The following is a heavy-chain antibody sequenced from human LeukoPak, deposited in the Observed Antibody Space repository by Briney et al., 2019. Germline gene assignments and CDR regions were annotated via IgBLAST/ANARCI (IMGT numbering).Heavy chain of an antibody. J-gene: IGHJ5*02. CDR3: ARDLRGSSWFGNWFDP. V-gene: IGHV4-59*01. CDR1: GGSISSYY. CDR2: IYYSGST. D-gene: IGHD6-13*01. Sequence: SETLSLTCTVSGGSISSYYWSWIRQPPGKGLEWIGYIYYSGSTNYNPSLKSRVTISVDTSKNQFSLKLSSVTAADTAVYYCARDLRGSSWFGNWFDPWGQGTLVTVSS.